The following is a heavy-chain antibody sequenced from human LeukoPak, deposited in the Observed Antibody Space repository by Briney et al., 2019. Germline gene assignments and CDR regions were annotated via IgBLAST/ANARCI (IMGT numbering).Heavy chain of an antibody. CDR2: IYYSGST. Sequence: PSGTLSLTCTVSGGSISSGGYYWSWIRQHPGKGLEWIGYIYYSGSTYYNPSLKSRVTISVDTSKNQFSLKLSSVTAADTAVYYCARGPFGYCSSTSCYRDVRYFGSGDPQKYYFDYWGQGTLVTVSS. J-gene: IGHJ4*02. V-gene: IGHV4-31*03. CDR1: GGSISSGGYY. D-gene: IGHD2-2*02. CDR3: ARGPFGYCSSTSCYRDVRYFGSGDPQKYYFDY.